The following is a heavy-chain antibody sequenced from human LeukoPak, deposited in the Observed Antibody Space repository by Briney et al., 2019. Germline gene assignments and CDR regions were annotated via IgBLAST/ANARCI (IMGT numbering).Heavy chain of an antibody. CDR1: GYTFISSG. CDR3: ARDNVVVVPAVAPQY. CDR2: ISAYNGNT. D-gene: IGHD2-2*01. V-gene: IGHV1-18*01. Sequence: ASVKVSCKASGYTFISSGISWVRQAPGQGLEWMGWISAYNGNTNYAQKLQGRVTMTTDTSTSTASMELRSLRSDDTAVYYCARDNVVVVPAVAPQYWGQGTLVTVSS. J-gene: IGHJ4*02.